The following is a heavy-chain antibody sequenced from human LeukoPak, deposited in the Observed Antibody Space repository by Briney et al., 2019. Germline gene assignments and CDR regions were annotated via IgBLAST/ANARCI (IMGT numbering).Heavy chain of an antibody. J-gene: IGHJ6*02. CDR1: GGSFSGYY. V-gene: IGHV4-34*01. CDR3: ARLVYYDSSGTYYYGMDV. CDR2: INHSGST. D-gene: IGHD3-22*01. Sequence: PSETLSLTCAVYGGSFSGYYWSWIRQPPGKGLEWIGEINHSGSTNYNPSLKSRITISVDTSKNQFSLKLSSVTAADTAVYYCARLVYYDSSGTYYYGMDVWGQGTTVAVSS.